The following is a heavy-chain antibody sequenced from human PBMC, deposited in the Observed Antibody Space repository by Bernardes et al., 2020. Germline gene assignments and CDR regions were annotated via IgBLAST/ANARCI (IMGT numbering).Heavy chain of an antibody. J-gene: IGHJ6*03. D-gene: IGHD6-6*01. Sequence: GGSLRLSCAATGFTFSSYSMNWVRQAPGKGLEWVSSISSSSSYIYYADSVKGRFTISRDNAKNSLYLQMNSLRAEDTAVYYCARDWEYSSSFAVYYYYYMDVWSKGTTVTVSS. CDR1: GFTFSSYS. CDR2: ISSSSSYI. V-gene: IGHV3-21*01. CDR3: ARDWEYSSSFAVYYYYYMDV.